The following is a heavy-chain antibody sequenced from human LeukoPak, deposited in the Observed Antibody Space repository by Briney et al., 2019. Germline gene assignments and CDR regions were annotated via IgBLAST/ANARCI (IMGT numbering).Heavy chain of an antibody. CDR1: GGSISSSSYY. CDR2: IYYSGST. D-gene: IGHD3-22*01. J-gene: IGHJ4*02. CDR3: ARGTYYYDSSGYYVDY. V-gene: IGHV4-39*01. Sequence: PSETLSLTCTVSGGSISSSSYYWGWIRQPPGKGLEWMGSIYYSGSTYYNPSLKSRVTISVDTSKSQFSLKLSSVTAADTAVYYCARGTYYYDSSGYYVDYWGQGTLVTVSS.